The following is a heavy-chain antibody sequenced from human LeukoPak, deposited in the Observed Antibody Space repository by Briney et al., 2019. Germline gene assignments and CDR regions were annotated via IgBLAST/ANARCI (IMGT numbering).Heavy chain of an antibody. V-gene: IGHV3-7*01. Sequence: GGSLRLSCAASGFTFSSYWMSWVRQAPGKGLEWVANIKQDGSEKYYVDSVKGRFTISRDNAKNSLYLQMNSLRAEDTAVYYCARVAGLVGVFFDYWGQGTLVTVSS. CDR2: IKQDGSEK. CDR1: GFTFSSYW. D-gene: IGHD1-26*01. CDR3: ARVAGLVGVFFDY. J-gene: IGHJ4*02.